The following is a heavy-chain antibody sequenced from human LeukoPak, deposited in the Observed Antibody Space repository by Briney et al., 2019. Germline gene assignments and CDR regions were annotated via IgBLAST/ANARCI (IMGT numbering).Heavy chain of an antibody. CDR2: IIPILGIA. V-gene: IGHV1-69*04. D-gene: IGHD2-2*01. CDR1: GGTFSSYA. J-gene: IGHJ4*02. Sequence: ASVKVSCKASGGTFSSYAISWVRQAPGQGLEWMGRIIPILGIANYAQKFQGRVAITADKSTSTAYVELSSLRSEDTAVYYCASSFGVVPAATNYYFDYWGQGTLVTVSS. CDR3: ASSFGVVPAATNYYFDY.